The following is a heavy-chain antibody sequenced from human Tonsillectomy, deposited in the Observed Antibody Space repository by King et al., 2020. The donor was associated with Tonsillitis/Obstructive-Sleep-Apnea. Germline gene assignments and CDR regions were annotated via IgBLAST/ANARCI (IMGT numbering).Heavy chain of an antibody. Sequence: QLQESGPGLVKPSETLSLTCTVSGGSISSYYWSWLRQPPGKGLEWIGYIYYSGSTNYNHSLKSRVTISIDTSKNKFSLKLSSVTAADTDVYYCARVHCTSTNCYTGEYYFDYWGQGTLVTVSS. J-gene: IGHJ4*02. CDR2: IYYSGST. D-gene: IGHD2-2*02. V-gene: IGHV4-59*01. CDR1: GGSISSYY. CDR3: ARVHCTSTNCYTGEYYFDY.